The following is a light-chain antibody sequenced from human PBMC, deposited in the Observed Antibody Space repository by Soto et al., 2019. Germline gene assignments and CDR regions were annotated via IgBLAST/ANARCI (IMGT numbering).Light chain of an antibody. CDR2: GNT. V-gene: IGLV1-40*01. J-gene: IGLJ1*01. CDR1: SSNIGTNF. CDR3: TCYDSSRSSSGV. Sequence: QSVLTQPPSASGTPGQRVTISCSGGSSNIGTNFVYWYQQLPGAAPKIFIYGNTNRPSGVPDRFSGSRSGTSSSLAIPGPQAEDDGDHYGTCYDSSRSSSGVFGSGTNFTVL.